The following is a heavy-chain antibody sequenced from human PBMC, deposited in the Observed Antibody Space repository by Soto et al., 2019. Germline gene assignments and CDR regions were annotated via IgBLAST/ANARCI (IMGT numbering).Heavy chain of an antibody. CDR3: AREFDYGGNSNWFDP. CDR2: ISYDGSNK. Sequence: GSLRLSCAASGFTFSSYAMNWVRQAPGKGLEWVAVISYDGSNKYYADSVKGRFTISRDNSKNTLYLQMNSLRAEDTAVYYCAREFDYGGNSNWFDPWGQGTLVTVSS. J-gene: IGHJ5*02. D-gene: IGHD4-17*01. CDR1: GFTFSSYA. V-gene: IGHV3-30-3*01.